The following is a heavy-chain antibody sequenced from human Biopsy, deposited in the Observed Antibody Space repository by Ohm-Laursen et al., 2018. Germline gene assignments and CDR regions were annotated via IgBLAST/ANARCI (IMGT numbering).Heavy chain of an antibody. CDR2: IYPNSGDT. Sequence: ASVKVSCKASGDSFTSYAIGWVRQAPGQGLEWMGSIYPNSGDTDFAQKFQGRVSMTRDTSVSTAYLKLSSLRSDDTAIYYCARDLLEWSLPSWGQGTLVTVSS. CDR1: GDSFTSYA. D-gene: IGHD3-3*01. J-gene: IGHJ4*02. V-gene: IGHV1-2*02. CDR3: ARDLLEWSLPS.